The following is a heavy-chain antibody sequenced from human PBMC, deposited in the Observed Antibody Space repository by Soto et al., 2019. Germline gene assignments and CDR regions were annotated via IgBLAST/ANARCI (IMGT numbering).Heavy chain of an antibody. V-gene: IGHV3-30*18. Sequence: QVQLVESGGGVVQPGRSLRLSCAASGFTFSSYGMHWVRQAPGKGLEWVAVISYDGSNKYYADSVKGRFTISRDNSKNTLYLQSHSLRAEDTAVYYGANEGGDYVPGGDWFDPWGQGTLVTVS. CDR2: ISYDGSNK. D-gene: IGHD4-17*01. J-gene: IGHJ5*02. CDR3: ANEGGDYVPGGDWFDP. CDR1: GFTFSSYG.